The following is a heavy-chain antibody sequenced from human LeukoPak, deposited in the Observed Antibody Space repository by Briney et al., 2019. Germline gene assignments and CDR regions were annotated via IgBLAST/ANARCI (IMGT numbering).Heavy chain of an antibody. CDR3: AKVERYFDWLLSQDYWPTIDY. D-gene: IGHD3-9*01. V-gene: IGHV3-23*01. CDR1: GFTFSSYG. CDR2: ISGSGGST. Sequence: PGGSLRLSCAASGFTFSSYGMSWVRQAPGKGLEWVSAISGSGGSTYYADSVKGRFTISRDNSKNTLYLQMNSLRAEDTAVYYCAKVERYFDWLLSQDYWPTIDYWGQGTLVTVSS. J-gene: IGHJ4*02.